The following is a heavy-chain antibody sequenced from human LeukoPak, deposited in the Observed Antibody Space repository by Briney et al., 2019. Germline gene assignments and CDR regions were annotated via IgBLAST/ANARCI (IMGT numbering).Heavy chain of an antibody. J-gene: IGHJ6*02. D-gene: IGHD5-18*01. CDR1: GGTFSSYA. CDR3: ARDQGLRRRYSYGYNYYYGMDV. CDR2: IIPIFGTA. V-gene: IGHV1-69*13. Sequence: ASVKVSCKASGGTFSSYAISWVRQAPGQGLEWMGGIIPIFGTANYAQKFQGRVTITADESTSTAYMELSSLRSEDTAVYYCARDQGLRRRYSYGYNYYYGMDVWGQGTTVTVSS.